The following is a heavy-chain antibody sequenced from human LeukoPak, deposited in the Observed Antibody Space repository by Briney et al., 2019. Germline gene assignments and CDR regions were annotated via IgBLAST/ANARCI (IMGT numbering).Heavy chain of an antibody. J-gene: IGHJ3*02. D-gene: IGHD2-8*01. V-gene: IGHV3-74*01. CDR3: GRGGNGIDI. Sequence: QPGGSLRLSCAASGFTFSHYLMHWVRQAPGKGLVWVSRINSDESNTNSYADSVKGRFIISRDNAKNTLYLQMNSLRVEDTAVYFCGRGGNGIDIWGQGTTVIVSS. CDR2: INSDESNT. CDR1: GFTFSHYL.